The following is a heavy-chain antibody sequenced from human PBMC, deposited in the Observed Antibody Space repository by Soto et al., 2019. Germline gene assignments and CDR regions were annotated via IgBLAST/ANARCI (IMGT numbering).Heavy chain of an antibody. Sequence: QVQLVESGGGVVQPGRSLRLFCAASGFTFSSYGMHWVRQAPGKGLEWVAVISYDGSNKYYADSVKGRFTISRDNSKNTLYLQMNSLRAEDTAVYYCAKTGNWNYGDYWGQGTLVTVSS. CDR2: ISYDGSNK. D-gene: IGHD1-7*01. CDR1: GFTFSSYG. J-gene: IGHJ4*02. CDR3: AKTGNWNYGDY. V-gene: IGHV3-30*18.